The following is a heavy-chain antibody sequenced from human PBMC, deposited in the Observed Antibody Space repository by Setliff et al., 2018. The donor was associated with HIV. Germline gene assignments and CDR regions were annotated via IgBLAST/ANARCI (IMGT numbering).Heavy chain of an antibody. Sequence: ASVKVSCKASGYILSDYYMHWVRQVPGRGLEWMGWIMPNSGGTDYAQKFRGRITMSRDTSLITRHRDRPVTTVYMELARLTSDDTAIYYCARVEAARSIRGFDSWGQGTLVTVSS. J-gene: IGHJ4*02. CDR2: IMPNSGGT. D-gene: IGHD6-6*01. CDR3: ARVEAARSIRGFDS. V-gene: IGHV1-2*02. CDR1: GYILSDYY.